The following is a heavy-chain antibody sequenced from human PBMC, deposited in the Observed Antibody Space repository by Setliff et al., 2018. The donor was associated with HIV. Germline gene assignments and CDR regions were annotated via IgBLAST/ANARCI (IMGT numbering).Heavy chain of an antibody. J-gene: IGHJ3*02. V-gene: IGHV3-20*04. Sequence: GGSLRLSCAASGFTFGDYGMSWVRQAPGKGLEWVSGINWNGGSTGYADSAKGRFTISRDNAKNSLFLQMNSLRAEDTALYYCARPMGAAPAFDIWGQGTMVTVSS. CDR3: ARPMGAAPAFDI. CDR1: GFTFGDYG. D-gene: IGHD1-26*01. CDR2: INWNGGST.